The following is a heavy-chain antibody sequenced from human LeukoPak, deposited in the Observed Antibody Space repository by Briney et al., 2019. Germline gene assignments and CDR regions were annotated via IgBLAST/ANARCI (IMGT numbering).Heavy chain of an antibody. J-gene: IGHJ4*02. Sequence: GRSLRLSCAASGLTFSSYGMHWVRQAPGKGLEWVAVISYDGSNKYYADSVKGRFTISRDNSKNTLYLQMNSLRAEDTAVYYCAKGYYFDYWGQGTLVTVSS. CDR1: GLTFSSYG. CDR2: ISYDGSNK. V-gene: IGHV3-30*18. CDR3: AKGYYFDY.